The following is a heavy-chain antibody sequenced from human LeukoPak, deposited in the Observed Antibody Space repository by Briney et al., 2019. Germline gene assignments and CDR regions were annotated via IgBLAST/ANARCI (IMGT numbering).Heavy chain of an antibody. D-gene: IGHD2-15*01. CDR1: GYTFTSYA. CDR3: ARDLSRGISSGGEA. Sequence: ASVKVSCKASGYTFTSYAMNWVRQAPGQGLEWMGWINTNTGNPTYAQGFTGRFVFSLDTSVSTAYLQISSLKAEDTAVYYCARDLSRGISSGGEAWGQGTLVTVSS. J-gene: IGHJ5*02. CDR2: INTNTGNP. V-gene: IGHV7-4-1*02.